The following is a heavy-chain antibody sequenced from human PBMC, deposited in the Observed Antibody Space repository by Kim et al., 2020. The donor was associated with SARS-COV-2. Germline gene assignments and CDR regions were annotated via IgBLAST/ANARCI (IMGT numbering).Heavy chain of an antibody. D-gene: IGHD1-26*01. J-gene: IGHJ5*02. V-gene: IGHV4-59*01. CDR3: VRDSGAGDRGWFDP. Sequence: PALKSRVTISVDTSKNQSSVEVGSVTAADTAVYYCVRDSGAGDRGWFDPWGQGTLVTVSS.